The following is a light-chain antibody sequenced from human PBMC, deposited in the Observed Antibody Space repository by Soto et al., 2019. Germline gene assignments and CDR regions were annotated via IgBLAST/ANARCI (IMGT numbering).Light chain of an antibody. J-gene: IGKJ1*01. Sequence: DIQMTQSPSTLYASVGDRVTITCRASQSIGDSLAWYQQKPGKAPYLLISDVSSLERGVPSRFSGSGSGTEFTLTISSMQPDDFATFYCQQYNGYSRTFGQGTKVDIK. V-gene: IGKV1-5*01. CDR1: QSIGDS. CDR2: DVS. CDR3: QQYNGYSRT.